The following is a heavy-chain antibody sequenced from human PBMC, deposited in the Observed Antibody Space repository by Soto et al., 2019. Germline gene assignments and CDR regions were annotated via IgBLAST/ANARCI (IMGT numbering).Heavy chain of an antibody. CDR1: GGSISSGGYY. CDR3: ARGGACSSTSCRNWFDP. J-gene: IGHJ5*02. D-gene: IGHD2-2*01. CDR2: IYYSGST. Sequence: QVQLQESGPGLVKPSQTLSLTCTVSGGSISSGGYYWSWIRQHPGKGLEWIGYIYYSGSTYYNPSLKSRVTISVDTSKNQFSLKLSSVTAADTAVYYCARGGACSSTSCRNWFDPWRQGTLVTVSS. V-gene: IGHV4-31*03.